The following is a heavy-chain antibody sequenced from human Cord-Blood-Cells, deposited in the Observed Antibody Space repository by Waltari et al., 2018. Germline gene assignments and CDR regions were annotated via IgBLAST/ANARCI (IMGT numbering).Heavy chain of an antibody. CDR1: AFYYGRQG. Sequence: VQLVESGGGSVKPGGTTSLHGAASAFYYGRQGMAWVRPAPGEGLVWVSRMNSDVSSTSYADSVKGHFTISRDNAKNTVYLKMNSLRAEDTAVYYFARDLAGDKGDAFDIWGQGTMVTVSS. CDR3: ARDLAGDKGDAFDI. V-gene: IGHV3-74*01. J-gene: IGHJ3*02. CDR2: MNSDVSST. D-gene: IGHD7-27*01.